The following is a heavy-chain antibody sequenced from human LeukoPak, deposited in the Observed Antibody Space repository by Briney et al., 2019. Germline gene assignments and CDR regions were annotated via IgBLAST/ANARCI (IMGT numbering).Heavy chain of an antibody. D-gene: IGHD6-19*01. J-gene: IGHJ4*02. CDR2: ISSTSSTI. V-gene: IGHV3-48*01. CDR1: GFTFSSYS. CDR3: ARAGLQQWLSFDN. Sequence: PGGSLRLSCAASGFTFSSYSMNWVRQAPGKGLEWVSYISSTSSTIYYADSVKGRFTISRDNAKNSLYLQMDSLRAEGTAVYYCARAGLQQWLSFDNWGQGTLVTVSS.